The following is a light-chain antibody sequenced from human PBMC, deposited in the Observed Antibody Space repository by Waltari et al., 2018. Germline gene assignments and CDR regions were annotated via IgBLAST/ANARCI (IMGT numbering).Light chain of an antibody. J-gene: IGLJ1*01. CDR3: CSYVGLGTYV. Sequence: QSGLAQPASASGSPGQSLTITCTGTSSDVGNSTLFSWYQQRPGKAPRLLIYEVTKRAPGTSDRFSASKSGNTASLSISGLQAQEDEADYYCCSYVGLGTYVFGTGTKVTV. CDR1: SSDVGNSTL. V-gene: IGLV2-23*02. CDR2: EVT.